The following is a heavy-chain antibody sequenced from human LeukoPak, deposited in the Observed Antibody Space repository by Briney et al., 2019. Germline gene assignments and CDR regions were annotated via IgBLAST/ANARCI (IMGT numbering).Heavy chain of an antibody. Sequence: GGSLRLSCAAAGFTFSSYWMSWVRQAPGKGLGWVANIKQDGSEKYYVDSIKGRFTITRDNTKTSLYLQMNSLRAEDTAVYYCARDRLIDGDYVQYYYYYGMDVWGQGTTVTASS. CDR1: GFTFSSYW. J-gene: IGHJ6*02. CDR2: IKQDGSEK. CDR3: ARDRLIDGDYVQYYYYYGMDV. D-gene: IGHD4-17*01. V-gene: IGHV3-7*01.